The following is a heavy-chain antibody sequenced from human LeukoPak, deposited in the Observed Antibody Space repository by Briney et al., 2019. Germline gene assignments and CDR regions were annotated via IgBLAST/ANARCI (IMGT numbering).Heavy chain of an antibody. D-gene: IGHD3-22*01. V-gene: IGHV4-59*01. CDR2: IYDSGST. Sequence: KPSETLSLTCTVSGGSISSNYWSWIRQPPGKGLEWIGYIYDSGSTNYNPSLNSRATLSEDMSKNQFSLKVRSVTAADTAVYYCARDGDSSGYHDYWGQGALVTVSS. CDR3: ARDGDSSGYHDY. J-gene: IGHJ4*02. CDR1: GGSISSNY.